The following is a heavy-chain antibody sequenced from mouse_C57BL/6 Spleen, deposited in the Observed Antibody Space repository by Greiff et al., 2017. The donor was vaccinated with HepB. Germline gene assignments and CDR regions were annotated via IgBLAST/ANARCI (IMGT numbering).Heavy chain of an antibody. V-gene: IGHV2-2*01. CDR1: GFSLTSYG. Sequence: QVQLQQSGPGLVQPSQSLSITCTVSGFSLTSYGVHWVRQSPGKGLEWLGVIWSGGSTDYNAAFISRLSISKDNSKSQVFFKMNSLQADDTAIYYCAREDYGSSLWYFDVWGTGTTVTVSS. CDR2: IWSGGST. D-gene: IGHD1-1*01. J-gene: IGHJ1*03. CDR3: AREDYGSSLWYFDV.